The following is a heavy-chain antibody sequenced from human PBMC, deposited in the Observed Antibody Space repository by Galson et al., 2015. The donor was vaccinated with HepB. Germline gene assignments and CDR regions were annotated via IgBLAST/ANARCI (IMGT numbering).Heavy chain of an antibody. V-gene: IGHV3-7*01. Sequence: SLRLSCAGSGFTFSNYWVSWVRQAPGKGLEWVANIKQDGSEKDSVDSVKGRFTISRDNAKSSLYLQMNSLRAEDAAVYYCARGRAGVVSSWGQGTLVTVSS. CDR1: GFTFSNYW. J-gene: IGHJ5*02. CDR3: ARGRAGVVSS. CDR2: IKQDGSEK. D-gene: IGHD3-10*01.